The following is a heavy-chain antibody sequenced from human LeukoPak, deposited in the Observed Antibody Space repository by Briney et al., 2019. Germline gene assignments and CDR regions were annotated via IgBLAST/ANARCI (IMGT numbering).Heavy chain of an antibody. V-gene: IGHV3-13*01. D-gene: IGHD3-10*01. CDR3: ASAGSVYGSGSHDC. Sequence: PGGSLRLSCAASGFTFSSYYMHWVRQATGKGLEWVSAIGTVVVTYYPCSVKARFTISREDAKNSLYLQMNSLRAGDTAVYYSASAGSVYGSGSHDCWGQGTLVTVSS. CDR1: GFTFSSYY. J-gene: IGHJ4*02. CDR2: IGTVVVT.